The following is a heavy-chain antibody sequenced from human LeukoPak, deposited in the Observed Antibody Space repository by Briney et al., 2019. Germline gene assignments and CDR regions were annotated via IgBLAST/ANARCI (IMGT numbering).Heavy chain of an antibody. CDR2: IYYSGST. Sequence: SETLSLTCTVSGGSISSYYWSWIRKPPGKGLEWIGSIYYSGSTYYNPSLKSRVTISVDTSKNQFSLKLSSVTAADTAVYYCARDRGVYSRTLQDWGQGTLVTVSS. D-gene: IGHD6-13*01. J-gene: IGHJ4*02. CDR3: ARDRGVYSRTLQD. CDR1: GGSISSYY. V-gene: IGHV4-39*02.